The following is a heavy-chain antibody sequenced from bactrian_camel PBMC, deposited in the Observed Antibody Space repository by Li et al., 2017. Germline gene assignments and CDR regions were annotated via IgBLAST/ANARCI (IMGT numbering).Heavy chain of an antibody. CDR3: AAVRCGGTWYPLCRARSADFGY. J-gene: IGHJ6*01. CDR2: IATGSGNT. V-gene: IGHV3S1*01. CDR1: GYTYNRNC. D-gene: IGHD6*01. Sequence: HVQLVESGGGSVQAGGSLRLSCAASGYTYNRNCMAWFRQAPGKEREGVARIATGSGNTYYADSVKGRFTISQDNAKNTLYLQMNSLKPEDTAMYYCAAVRCGGTWYPLCRARSADFGYWGQGTQVTVS.